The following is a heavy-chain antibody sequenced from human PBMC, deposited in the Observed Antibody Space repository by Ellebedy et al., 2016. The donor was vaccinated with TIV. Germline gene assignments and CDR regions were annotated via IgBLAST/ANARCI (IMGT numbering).Heavy chain of an antibody. CDR2: VWASGGRT. J-gene: IGHJ6*02. D-gene: IGHD1-14*01. Sequence: PGGSLRLSCVTSGFTFSSYVMRWVRQALGTGLEWVSDVWASGGRTYYADSVKGRFTISRDNSQKTLYLEMNNLRVEDTALYYCAKDLGSRDHNGMDVWGRGTTVTVSS. CDR3: AKDLGSRDHNGMDV. CDR1: GFTFSSYV. V-gene: IGHV3-23*01.